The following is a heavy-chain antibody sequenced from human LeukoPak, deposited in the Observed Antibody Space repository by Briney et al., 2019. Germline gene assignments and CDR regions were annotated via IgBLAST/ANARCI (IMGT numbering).Heavy chain of an antibody. J-gene: IGHJ4*02. CDR3: ADYRKPQGLDY. Sequence: GGSLRLSCEVSEFPFSINAMAWVRQAPGQGLEWVSAIDASGSDTYYTDSVKGRFTISRDNSKNTVYLQMNSLRVEDTAVYYCADYRKPQGLDYWGQGTLVTVSS. CDR2: IDASGSDT. D-gene: IGHD1-14*01. V-gene: IGHV3-23*01. CDR1: EFPFSINA.